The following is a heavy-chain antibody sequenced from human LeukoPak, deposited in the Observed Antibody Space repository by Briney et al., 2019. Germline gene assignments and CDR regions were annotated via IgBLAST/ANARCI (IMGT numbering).Heavy chain of an antibody. V-gene: IGHV3-23*01. CDR2: ISGSGAGT. CDR1: GVIFSNYA. D-gene: IGHD6-19*01. CDR3: AKFAGDSSGLYSYFDY. J-gene: IGHJ4*02. Sequence: PGGSLRLSCAVSGVIFSNYAIAWVRQAPGKGLEWVSTISGSGAGTYYADSVKGRYTISRDNSKNTVFLQMNSLRAEDTAVYYCAKFAGDSSGLYSYFDYWAREPWSPSPQ.